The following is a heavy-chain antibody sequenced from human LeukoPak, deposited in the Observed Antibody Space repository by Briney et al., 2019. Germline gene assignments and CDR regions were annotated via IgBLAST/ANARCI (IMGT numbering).Heavy chain of an antibody. CDR3: AKGGYSYENPFDY. CDR2: ISGDGGNT. CDR1: GFTFDDYD. D-gene: IGHD5-18*01. J-gene: IGHJ4*02. V-gene: IGHV3-43*02. Sequence: GGSLRLSCAASGFTFDDYDMHWVRQAPGKGLEWVSLISGDGGNTYHADSVKGRFTISRDNSKNSLYLQMNSLRTEDTALYYCAKGGYSYENPFDYWGQGTLVTVSS.